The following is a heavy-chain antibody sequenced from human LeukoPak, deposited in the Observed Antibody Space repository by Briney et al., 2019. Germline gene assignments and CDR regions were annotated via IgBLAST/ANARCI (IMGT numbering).Heavy chain of an antibody. D-gene: IGHD6-19*01. CDR2: INPLGGST. CDR3: ARDKPEYSSGWNYYYGMDV. Sequence: ASVKVSCKASGYTFIDYYMHWGRQAPGQGLEWMGIINPLGGSTTYAQKFQGRVTMTRDTSTSTAYMELSSLRSENTAVYYCARDKPEYSSGWNYYYGMDVWGQGTTVTVFS. J-gene: IGHJ6*02. V-gene: IGHV1-46*01. CDR1: GYTFIDYY.